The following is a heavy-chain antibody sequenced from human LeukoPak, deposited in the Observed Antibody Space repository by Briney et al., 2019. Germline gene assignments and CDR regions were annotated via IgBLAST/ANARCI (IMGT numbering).Heavy chain of an antibody. CDR3: ARNAERRYAFDI. D-gene: IGHD1-1*01. V-gene: IGHV4-31*03. J-gene: IGHJ3*02. CDR2: IYYSGST. CDR1: GGSISSGGYY. Sequence: SQTLSLTCTVSGGSISSGGYYWSWIRQHPGKGLEWIGYIYYSGSTYYNPSLKSRVTISVDTSKNQFSLKLSSVTAADTAVYYCARNAERRYAFDIWGQGTMVTVSS.